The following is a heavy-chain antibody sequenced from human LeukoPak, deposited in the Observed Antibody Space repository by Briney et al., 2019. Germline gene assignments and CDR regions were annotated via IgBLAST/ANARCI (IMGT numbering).Heavy chain of an antibody. CDR3: ARDGGGTMVRGTRGGPPSHYYYYGMDV. D-gene: IGHD3-10*01. V-gene: IGHV1-46*01. J-gene: IGHJ6*02. Sequence: ASVKVSCKASGYTFTSYYMHWVRQAPGQGLEWMGIINPSGGSTSYAQKFQGRVTMTRDTSTSTVYMELSSLRSEDTALYYCARDGGGTMVRGTRGGPPSHYYYYGMDVWGQGTTVTVSS. CDR2: INPSGGST. CDR1: GYTFTSYY.